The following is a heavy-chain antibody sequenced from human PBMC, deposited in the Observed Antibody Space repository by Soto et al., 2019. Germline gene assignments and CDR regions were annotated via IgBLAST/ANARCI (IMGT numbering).Heavy chain of an antibody. CDR2: ISGSGGST. D-gene: IGHD6-13*01. V-gene: IGHV3-23*01. J-gene: IGHJ6*03. CDR1: GFTFSSYA. CDR3: AKDRMAAAGNAYYDYRDV. Sequence: GGSLRLSCAASGFTFSSYAMSWVRQAPGKGLEWVSAISGSGGSTYYVDSVKGRFTISRDNSKNTLYLQMNSLRAENAGVYYCAKDRMAAAGNAYYDYRDVWGKGTMVTVSS.